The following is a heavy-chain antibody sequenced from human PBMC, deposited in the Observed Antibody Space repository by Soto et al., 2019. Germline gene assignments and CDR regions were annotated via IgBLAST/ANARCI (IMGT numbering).Heavy chain of an antibody. J-gene: IGHJ4*02. D-gene: IGHD3-16*01. CDR1: GGSFSGHY. CDR2: INHSGIT. V-gene: IGHV4-34*01. CDR3: ARASPQPEPYDFDY. Sequence: SETLSLTCAVYGGSFSGHYWNWIRQPPGKGLEWIGEINHSGITKYNPSLKSRVTISVDTSKNQFSLNLRSVTVADTAVYYCARASPQPEPYDFDYWGQGTLVTVS.